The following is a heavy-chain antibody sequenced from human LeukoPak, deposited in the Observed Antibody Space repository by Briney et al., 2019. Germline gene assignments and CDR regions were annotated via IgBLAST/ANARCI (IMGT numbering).Heavy chain of an antibody. V-gene: IGHV3-23*01. J-gene: IGHJ4*02. CDR1: GFTFSSFG. CDR2: ISERGGST. CDR3: ATSGYSGSY. Sequence: GGSLRLSCAASGFTFSSFGMSWVRQAPGRGLEWVSSISERGGSTYYADSVKGRFTISRDNSKNTLYLQMNSLRAEDTAVYYCATSGYSGSYWGQGTLVTVSS. D-gene: IGHD1-26*01.